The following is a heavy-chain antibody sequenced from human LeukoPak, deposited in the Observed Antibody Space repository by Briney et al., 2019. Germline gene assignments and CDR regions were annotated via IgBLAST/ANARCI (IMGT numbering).Heavy chain of an antibody. CDR2: ISYDGSNK. J-gene: IGHJ4*02. CDR3: AKEVRRAYYGSGRRLDY. D-gene: IGHD3-10*01. Sequence: GGSLRLSCAASGFTFSSYGMHWVRQAPGKGLERVAVISYDGSNKYYADSVKGRFTISRDNSKNTLYLQMNSLRAEDTAVYYCAKEVRRAYYGSGRRLDYWGQGTLVTVSS. CDR1: GFTFSSYG. V-gene: IGHV3-30*18.